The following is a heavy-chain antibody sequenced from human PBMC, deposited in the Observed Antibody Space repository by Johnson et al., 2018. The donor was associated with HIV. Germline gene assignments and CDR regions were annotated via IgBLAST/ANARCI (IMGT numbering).Heavy chain of an antibody. D-gene: IGHD1-26*01. CDR1: GFTFSSYA. CDR3: AKGFGASSGAFDI. V-gene: IGHV3-23*04. CDR2: ISGSGGST. Sequence: VQLVESGGGVVQPGGSLRLSCAASGFTFSSYAMSWVRQAPGKGLEWVSGISGSGGSTYYADSVTGRFTISRDNSKNTLYLQMNSLRAEDTAVYYCAKGFGASSGAFDIWGQGTMVTVSS. J-gene: IGHJ3*02.